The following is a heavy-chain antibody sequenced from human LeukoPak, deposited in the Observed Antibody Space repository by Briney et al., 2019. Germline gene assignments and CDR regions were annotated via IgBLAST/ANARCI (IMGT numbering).Heavy chain of an antibody. D-gene: IGHD6-13*01. J-gene: IGHJ1*01. CDR1: GFTFTTYA. CDR2: ISSSSSYI. CDR3: ARGSGSSRGHFQH. V-gene: IGHV3-21*01. Sequence: GGSLRLSCVASGFTFTTYAMNWVRQAPGKGLEWVSSISSSSSYIYYADSVKGRFTISRDNAKNSLYLQMNSLRAEDTAVYYCARGSGSSRGHFQHWGQGTLVTVSS.